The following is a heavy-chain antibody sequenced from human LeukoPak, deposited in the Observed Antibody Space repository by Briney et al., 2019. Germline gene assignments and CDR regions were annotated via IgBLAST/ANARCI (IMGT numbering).Heavy chain of an antibody. CDR2: ISSDGNNK. J-gene: IGHJ4*02. CDR1: GFTLSTFG. D-gene: IGHD3-22*01. CDR3: AKAGAYDSSGYYYYLDY. Sequence: GGSLRLSCAASGFTLSTFGNHWVRQAPGKGLEWVASISSDGNNKYYVGSVEGRFTISRDNSRNTLYLQMNSMRTEDTAVYYCAKAGAYDSSGYYYYLDYWGQGTLVTVPS. V-gene: IGHV3-30*18.